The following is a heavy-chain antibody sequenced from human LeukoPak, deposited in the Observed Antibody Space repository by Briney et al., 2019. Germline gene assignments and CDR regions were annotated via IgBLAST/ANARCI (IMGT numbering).Heavy chain of an antibody. Sequence: GGSLRLSCAASGFTFSSYAMHWVRQAPGKGLKWVAVISYDGSNKYYADSVKGRFTISRDNSKNTLYLQMNSLRAEDTAVYHCARDRGDYYDSSGYYPHYWGQGTLVTVSS. J-gene: IGHJ4*02. CDR3: ARDRGDYYDSSGYYPHY. D-gene: IGHD3-22*01. V-gene: IGHV3-30-3*01. CDR1: GFTFSSYA. CDR2: ISYDGSNK.